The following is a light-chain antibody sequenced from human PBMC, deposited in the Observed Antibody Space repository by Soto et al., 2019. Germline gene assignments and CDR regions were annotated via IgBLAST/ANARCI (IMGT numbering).Light chain of an antibody. CDR1: KIDVDAYKY. CDR2: EVS. J-gene: IGLJ1*01. Sequence: SSPTQPPPRAGAPGQSITHSFPTKKIDVDAYKYISWYRQHPGEAPKIIIYEVSNRPSGISNRFSGSKSGNTASLTISGLQTEDEAEYFCSTYTDKTYIFGSGTKVTVL. V-gene: IGLV2-14*01. CDR3: STYTDKTYI.